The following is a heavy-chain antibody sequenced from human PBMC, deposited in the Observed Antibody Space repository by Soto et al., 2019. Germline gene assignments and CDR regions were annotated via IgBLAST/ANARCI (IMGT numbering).Heavy chain of an antibody. V-gene: IGHV3-23*01. CDR3: AKILRFGELLGMDV. J-gene: IGHJ6*02. CDR2: ISGSGGST. CDR1: GFTFSSYA. D-gene: IGHD3-10*01. Sequence: GGSLRLSCAASGFTFSSYAMSWVRQAPGKGLEWVSAISGSGGSTYYADSVKGRFTISRDNSKNTLYLQMNSLRAEDTAVYYCAKILRFGELLGMDVWGQGTTVTVSS.